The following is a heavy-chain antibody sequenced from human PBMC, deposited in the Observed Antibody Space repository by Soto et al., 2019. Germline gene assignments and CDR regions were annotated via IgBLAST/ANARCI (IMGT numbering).Heavy chain of an antibody. CDR2: FDPENDET. Sequence: ASVKVSCKVSGYTLSEVSIHWVRQTPGKGLEWMGGFDPENDETSYAQKFQGRVTLTEDTSTDTAYLELSSLRSEDMAIYYCAIAAYCSGATCYSDYNWFDPWGQGTLVTVSS. V-gene: IGHV1-24*01. CDR1: GYTLSEVS. CDR3: AIAAYCSGATCYSDYNWFDP. J-gene: IGHJ5*02. D-gene: IGHD2-15*01.